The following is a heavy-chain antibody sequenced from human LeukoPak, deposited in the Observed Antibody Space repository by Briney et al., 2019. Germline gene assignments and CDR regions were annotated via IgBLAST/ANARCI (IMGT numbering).Heavy chain of an antibody. J-gene: IGHJ4*02. CDR1: GYTFTRYA. CDR2: ISAYNGNT. Sequence: ASVKVSCKASGYTFTRYAMNWVRQAPGRGLEWMGWISAYNGNTNYAQKLQGRVTMTTDTSTSTAYMELRGLRSDDTAVYYCARVSHYYDSSGYGYWGQGTLVTVSS. CDR3: ARVSHYYDSSGYGY. V-gene: IGHV1-18*01. D-gene: IGHD3-22*01.